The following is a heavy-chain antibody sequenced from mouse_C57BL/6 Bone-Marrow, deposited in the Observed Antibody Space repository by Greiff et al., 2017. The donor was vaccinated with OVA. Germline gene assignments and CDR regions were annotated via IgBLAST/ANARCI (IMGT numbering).Heavy chain of an antibody. Sequence: EVKLEESGGGLVQPGGSMKLSCVASGFTFSNYWMNWVRQSPEKGLEWVAQIRLKSDNYATHYAESVKGRFTISRDDSKSSVYLQMNNLRAEDTGIYYCTPLYYDYYWGQGTTLTVSS. CDR1: GFTFSNYW. V-gene: IGHV6-3*01. CDR3: TPLYYDYY. J-gene: IGHJ2*01. CDR2: IRLKSDNYAT. D-gene: IGHD2-4*01.